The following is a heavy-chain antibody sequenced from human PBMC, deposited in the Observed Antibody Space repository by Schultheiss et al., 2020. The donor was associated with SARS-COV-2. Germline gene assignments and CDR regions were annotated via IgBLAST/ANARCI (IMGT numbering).Heavy chain of an antibody. Sequence: GGSLRLSCAASGFTFSSYGMHWVRQAPGKGLEWVAVISYDGSNKYYADSVKGRFTISRDNSKNTLYLQMNSLRAEDTAVYYCAKGLYDFWSGYPNDYWGQGTLVTVSS. CDR2: ISYDGSNK. J-gene: IGHJ4*02. CDR3: AKGLYDFWSGYPNDY. D-gene: IGHD3-3*01. CDR1: GFTFSSYG. V-gene: IGHV3-30*18.